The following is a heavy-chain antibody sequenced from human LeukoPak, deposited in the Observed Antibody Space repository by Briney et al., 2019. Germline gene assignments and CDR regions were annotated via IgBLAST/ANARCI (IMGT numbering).Heavy chain of an antibody. Sequence: GGSLRLSCAASGFTFSSYAMSWVRQAPGKGLEWVSGISGSGGNTYYADSVKGRFTISRDNSKNTLYLQMNSLRAEDTAVYYCAKDMLADYVWGSYPTDYWGQGTLVTVSS. CDR2: ISGSGGNT. D-gene: IGHD3-16*02. CDR3: AKDMLADYVWGSYPTDY. V-gene: IGHV3-23*01. CDR1: GFTFSSYA. J-gene: IGHJ4*02.